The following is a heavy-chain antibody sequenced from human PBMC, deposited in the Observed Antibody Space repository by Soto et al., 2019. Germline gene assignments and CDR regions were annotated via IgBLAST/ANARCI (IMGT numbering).Heavy chain of an antibody. V-gene: IGHV4-59*08. D-gene: IGHD1-26*01. J-gene: IGHJ5*02. Sequence: SETLSLTCTVSGGSISSYYRSWIRQPPGKGLEWIGYIYYSGSTNYNPSLKSRVTISVDTSKNQFSLKLSSVTAADTAVYYCARSGVGGWFDPWGQGTLVTVSS. CDR1: GGSISSYY. CDR2: IYYSGST. CDR3: ARSGVGGWFDP.